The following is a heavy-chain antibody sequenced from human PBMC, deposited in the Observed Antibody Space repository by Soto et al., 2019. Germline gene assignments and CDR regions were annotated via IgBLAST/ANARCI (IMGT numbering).Heavy chain of an antibody. CDR3: ATGALVEMPIVY. Sequence: ASVKVSCKVSGYTLTELSMHWVRQAPGKGLEWMGGFDPEDGETIYAQKFQGRVTMTEDTSTDTAYMEVSSLRSEDTAVYYCATGALVEMPIVYWGQGPLVTVSS. D-gene: IGHD3-22*01. CDR2: FDPEDGET. J-gene: IGHJ4*02. CDR1: GYTLTELS. V-gene: IGHV1-24*01.